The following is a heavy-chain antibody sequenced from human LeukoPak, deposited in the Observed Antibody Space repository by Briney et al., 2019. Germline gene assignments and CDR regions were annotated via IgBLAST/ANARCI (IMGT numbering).Heavy chain of an antibody. CDR1: GFTFSSYA. V-gene: IGHV3-23*01. D-gene: IGHD5-18*01. J-gene: IGHJ4*02. CDR3: AKVGGYSSSAPDY. CDR2: ISGSGGST. Sequence: TGGSLRLSCAASGFTFSSYAMSWVRQAPGKGLEWVSAISGSGGSTYYADSVKGRFTISRDNSKNTLYLQMNSLRAEDTAVYYCAKVGGYSSSAPDYWGQGTLVTVSS.